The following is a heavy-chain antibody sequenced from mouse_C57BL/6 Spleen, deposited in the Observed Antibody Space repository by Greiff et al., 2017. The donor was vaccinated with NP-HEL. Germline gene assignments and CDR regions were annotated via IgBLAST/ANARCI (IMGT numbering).Heavy chain of an antibody. D-gene: IGHD4-1*01. J-gene: IGHJ4*01. CDR3: ASPRGLGRGYYAMDY. CDR1: GYAFTSYD. Sequence: QVQLQQSGPELVKPGASVKLSCKASGYAFTSYDINWVKQRPGQGLEWIGWIYPRDGSTKYNEKFKGKATLTVDTSSSTAYMELHSLTSEDSAVYFCASPRGLGRGYYAMDYWGQGTSVTVSS. CDR2: IYPRDGST. V-gene: IGHV1-85*01.